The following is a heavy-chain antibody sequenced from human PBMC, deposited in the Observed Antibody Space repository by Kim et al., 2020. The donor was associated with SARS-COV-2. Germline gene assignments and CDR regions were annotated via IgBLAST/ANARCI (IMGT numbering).Heavy chain of an antibody. CDR2: ISWNSGSI. J-gene: IGHJ4*02. CDR3: AKGHDYGDYYFDY. Sequence: GGSLRLSCAASGFTFDDYAMHWVRQAPGKGLEWVSGISWNSGSIGYADSVKGRFTISRDNAKNSLYLQMNSLRAEDTALYYCAKGHDYGDYYFDYWGQGTLVTVSS. V-gene: IGHV3-9*01. CDR1: GFTFDDYA. D-gene: IGHD4-17*01.